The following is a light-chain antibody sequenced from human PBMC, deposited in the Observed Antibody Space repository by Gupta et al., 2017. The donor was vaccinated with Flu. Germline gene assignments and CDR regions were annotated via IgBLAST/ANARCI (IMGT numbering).Light chain of an antibody. V-gene: IGKV2-28*01. J-gene: IGKJ4*01. CDR2: SGS. CDR3: MQAIQTPLT. Sequence: IYCRSSQSLLHKNRYNYLDWYLQKPGQSPQLLIYSGSNRASGVPDRFSGSGSGTDFTLKISRVEAEDVGIYYCMQAIQTPLTFGGGTKVEIK. CDR1: QSLLHKNRYNY.